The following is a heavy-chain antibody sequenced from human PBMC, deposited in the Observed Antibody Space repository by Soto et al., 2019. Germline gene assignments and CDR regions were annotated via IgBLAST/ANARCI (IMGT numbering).Heavy chain of an antibody. CDR1: GFSLSTSGVG. CDR2: IYWDDDK. D-gene: IGHD2-2*01. J-gene: IGHJ5*02. Sequence: SGPTLVNPPQTLTLTCTFSGFSLSTSGVGVGWIRQPPGTALEWLALIYWDDDKRYSPSLKSRLTITKDTSKNQVVLTMTNMDPVDTATYFCAHRVSTSLFNWFDPWGQGTLVTVSS. CDR3: AHRVSTSLFNWFDP. V-gene: IGHV2-5*02.